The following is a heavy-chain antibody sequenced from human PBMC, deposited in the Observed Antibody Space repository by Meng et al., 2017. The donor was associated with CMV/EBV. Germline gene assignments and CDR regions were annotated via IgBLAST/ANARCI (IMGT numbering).Heavy chain of an antibody. Sequence: LSLTCAASGFTFSSYAMHWVRQAPGKGLEWVAVISYDGSNKYYADSVKGRFTISRDNSKNTLYLQMNSLRAGDTAVYYCARDLVGGAVTTVDYWGQGTLVTVSS. J-gene: IGHJ4*02. D-gene: IGHD4-17*01. CDR2: ISYDGSNK. CDR1: GFTFSSYA. CDR3: ARDLVGGAVTTVDY. V-gene: IGHV3-30*04.